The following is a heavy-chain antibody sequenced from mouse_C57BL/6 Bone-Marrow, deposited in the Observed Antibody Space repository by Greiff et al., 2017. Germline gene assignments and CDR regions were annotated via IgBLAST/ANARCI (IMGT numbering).Heavy chain of an antibody. V-gene: IGHV1-55*01. J-gene: IGHJ4*01. Sequence: QVHVKQSGAELVKPGASVKMSCKASGYTFTSYWITWVKQRPGQGLEWIGDIYPGSGSTNYNEKFKSKATLTVDTSSSTAYMQLSSLTSEDSAVYYCARRDFYGSSHYYAMDYWGQGTSVTVSS. CDR2: IYPGSGST. CDR1: GYTFTSYW. CDR3: ARRDFYGSSHYYAMDY. D-gene: IGHD1-1*01.